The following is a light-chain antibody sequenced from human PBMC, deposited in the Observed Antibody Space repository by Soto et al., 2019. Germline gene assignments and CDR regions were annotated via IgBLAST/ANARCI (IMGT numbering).Light chain of an antibody. V-gene: IGKV1-5*03. CDR1: QSVSNW. J-gene: IGKJ4*01. CDR2: KAS. CDR3: QQYNSVSLLT. Sequence: DIQMTQSPSTLSASVGDRVTITCRASQSVSNWLAWYQQKPGKAPKLLIYKASSLGSGVPSRFSGSGSGTEFTLTISSLQPDDFATYYCQQYNSVSLLTFGGGTKVEIK.